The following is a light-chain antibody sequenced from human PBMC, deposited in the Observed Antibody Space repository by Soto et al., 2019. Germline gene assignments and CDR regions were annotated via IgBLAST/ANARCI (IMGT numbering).Light chain of an antibody. Sequence: EIVMTQSPATLSVSQGERATLSCRASQSVSSNLAWYQQKPGQAPRLLIYGASTRATGIPARFSGSGSGTEFSLTISSLQSEDFAVYYCQHYTNWPPLTFGGGTKVEIK. CDR1: QSVSSN. CDR3: QHYTNWPPLT. CDR2: GAS. V-gene: IGKV3-15*01. J-gene: IGKJ4*01.